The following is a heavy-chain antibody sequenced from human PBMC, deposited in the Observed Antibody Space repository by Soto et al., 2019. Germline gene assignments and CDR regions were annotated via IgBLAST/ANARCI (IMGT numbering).Heavy chain of an antibody. J-gene: IGHJ6*02. CDR1: GDSVSSNSAA. CDR2: TYYRSKWYN. V-gene: IGHV6-1*01. D-gene: IGHD6-6*01. Sequence: SQTLSLTCAISGDSVSSNSAAWNWIRQSPSRGLEWLGRTYYRSKWYNDYAVSVKSRITINPDTSKNQFSLQLNSVTPEDTAVYYCARERIAARRGGYYYYGMAVWGQGTTVTVSS. CDR3: ARERIAARRGGYYYYGMAV.